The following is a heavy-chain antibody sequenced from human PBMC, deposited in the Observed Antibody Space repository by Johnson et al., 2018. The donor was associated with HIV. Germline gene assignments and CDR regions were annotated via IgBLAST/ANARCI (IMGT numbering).Heavy chain of an antibody. CDR2: ISWNSGSI. D-gene: IGHD6-19*01. J-gene: IGHJ3*02. Sequence: ESGGVVVHPGGSLRLSCAASGFTFDDYAMHWVRQAPGKGLEWVSGISWNSGSIGYADSVKGRFTISRDNGKNLLYLQMNSLRDEDTALYYCAKGITVAGMGVAFDIWGQGTMVTVSS. V-gene: IGHV3-9*01. CDR3: AKGITVAGMGVAFDI. CDR1: GFTFDDYA.